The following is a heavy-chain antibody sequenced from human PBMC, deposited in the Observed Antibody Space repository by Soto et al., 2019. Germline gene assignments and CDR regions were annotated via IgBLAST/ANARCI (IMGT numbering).Heavy chain of an antibody. Sequence: GGSLRLSCAASGFTFSNAWMSWVRQAPGKGLEWVGRIKSKTDGGTTDYAAPVKGRFTISRDDSKNTPYLQMNSLKTEDTAVYYCTTRHLGELPLLSADVWGQGTTVTVSS. V-gene: IGHV3-15*01. CDR1: GFTFSNAW. J-gene: IGHJ6*02. CDR3: TTRHLGELPLLSADV. D-gene: IGHD3-16*02. CDR2: IKSKTDGGTT.